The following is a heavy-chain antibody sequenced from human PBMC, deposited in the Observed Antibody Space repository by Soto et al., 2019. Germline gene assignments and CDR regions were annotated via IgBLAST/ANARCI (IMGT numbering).Heavy chain of an antibody. D-gene: IGHD3-16*01. J-gene: IGHJ5*02. CDR3: ARDQICFLGTSYGHNWFDP. V-gene: IGHV3-33*01. CDR2: IWFDGSNQ. CDR1: GFTFSDFG. Sequence: GGSLRLSCAASGFTFSDFGMQWVRQAPGKRLEWVALIWFDGSNQQYADSVKGRFTVSRDNSKNTLYLEMNSLRDEDTAVYYCARDQICFLGTSYGHNWFDPWWQGILVSVS.